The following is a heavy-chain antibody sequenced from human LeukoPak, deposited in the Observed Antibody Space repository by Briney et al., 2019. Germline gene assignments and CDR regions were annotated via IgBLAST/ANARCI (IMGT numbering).Heavy chain of an antibody. CDR2: ISYSGSA. J-gene: IGHJ4*02. CDR1: GGSINNHI. V-gene: IGHV4-59*11. D-gene: IGHD5-18*01. Sequence: SETLSLTCSVSGGSINNHIWSWIRQPPGKGLEWIGYISYSGSANYNPSLKSRVTISVDTSKNQFSLKVTSVTAADTAVYYCARETAMVLDYWGQGTLVTVS. CDR3: ARETAMVLDY.